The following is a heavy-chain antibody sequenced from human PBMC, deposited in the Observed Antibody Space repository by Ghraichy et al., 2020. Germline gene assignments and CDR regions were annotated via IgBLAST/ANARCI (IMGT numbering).Heavy chain of an antibody. CDR1: GYTFTNNG. CDR2: ISPNNGNT. CDR3: ARNHYYDSSGYARWFDS. Sequence: XSVKVSCKASGYTFTNNGISWVRQAPGQGLEWMGWISPNNGNTDYAQKLQDRVTMTADTSTSTAYMELRSLRADDTAVYYCARNHYYDSSGYARWFDSWGQGTLVTVSS. D-gene: IGHD3-22*01. J-gene: IGHJ5*01. V-gene: IGHV1-18*01.